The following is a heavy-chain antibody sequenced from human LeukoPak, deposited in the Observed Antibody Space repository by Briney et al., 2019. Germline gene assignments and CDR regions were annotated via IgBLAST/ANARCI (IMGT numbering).Heavy chain of an antibody. CDR3: ARDLIAVAGTRAFDI. CDR1: GGSVSSGSYY. J-gene: IGHJ3*02. V-gene: IGHV4-61*01. Sequence: SGTLSLTCTVSGGSVSSGSYYWSWIRQPPGKGLEWIGEIYHSGSTNYNPSLKSRVTISVDKSKNQFSLKLSSVTAADTAVYYCARDLIAVAGTRAFDIWGQGTMVTVSS. CDR2: IYHSGST. D-gene: IGHD6-19*01.